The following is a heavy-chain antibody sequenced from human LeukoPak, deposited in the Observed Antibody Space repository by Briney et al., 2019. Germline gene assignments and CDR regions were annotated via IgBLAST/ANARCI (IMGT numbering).Heavy chain of an antibody. Sequence: PGGSLRLSCAASGFTFSSYSMKWVRQAPGKGLEWVSSISSSSSYIYYADSVKGRFTISRDNSKNTLYLQMNSLRAEDTAVYYCAREGNGYNYNDAFDIWGQGTMVTVSS. J-gene: IGHJ3*02. V-gene: IGHV3-21*01. D-gene: IGHD5-24*01. CDR2: ISSSSSYI. CDR3: AREGNGYNYNDAFDI. CDR1: GFTFSSYS.